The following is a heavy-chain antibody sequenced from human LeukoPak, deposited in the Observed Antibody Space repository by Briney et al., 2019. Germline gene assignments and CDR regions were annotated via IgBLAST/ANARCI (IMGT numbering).Heavy chain of an antibody. CDR1: GFTFRSYT. Sequence: GGSLRLSCAASGFTFRSYTMNWVRQAPGKGLEWVSCITSSSSSIYYADSVKGRFTISRDDGRNSLYLQMNSLRAEDTAVYYCASGRLNYFYAVDIWGQGTTVTVSS. V-gene: IGHV3-21*01. J-gene: IGHJ6*02. CDR3: ASGRLNYFYAVDI. CDR2: ITSSSSSI.